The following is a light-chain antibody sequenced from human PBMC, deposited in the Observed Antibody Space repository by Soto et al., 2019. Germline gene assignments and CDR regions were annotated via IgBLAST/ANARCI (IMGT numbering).Light chain of an antibody. CDR2: LGS. Sequence: IVVTQSPLSLPVTPGEPASISCRSNQSLLHNNGYNYLDWYLQKPGRSPRLLIYLGSNRASGVPDRVSGSGSGTDFTLKISRVEAEDVGVYYCMQGTHWPRTFGQGTRLEI. CDR1: QSLLHNNGYNY. V-gene: IGKV2-28*01. J-gene: IGKJ5*01. CDR3: MQGTHWPRT.